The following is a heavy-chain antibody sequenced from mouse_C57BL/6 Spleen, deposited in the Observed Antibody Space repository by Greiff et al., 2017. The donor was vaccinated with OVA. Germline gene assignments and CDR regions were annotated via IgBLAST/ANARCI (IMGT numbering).Heavy chain of an antibody. J-gene: IGHJ3*01. V-gene: IGHV1-22*01. CDR2: INPNNGGT. Sequence: EVQLQESGPELVKPGASVKMSCKASGYTFTDYNMHWVKQSHGKSLEWIGYINPNNGGTSYNQKFKGKATLTVNKSSSTAYMELRSLTSEDSAVYYCARGGTTDWFAYWGQGTLVTVSA. CDR3: ARGGTTDWFAY. D-gene: IGHD1-1*01. CDR1: GYTFTDYN.